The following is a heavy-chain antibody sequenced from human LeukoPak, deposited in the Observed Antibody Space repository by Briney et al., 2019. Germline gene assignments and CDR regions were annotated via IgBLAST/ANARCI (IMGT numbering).Heavy chain of an antibody. CDR1: GGSISSGRYY. CDR3: AGYDFWSGLDY. CDR2: IYTSGST. D-gene: IGHD3-3*01. Sequence: SETLSLTCTVSGGSISSGRYYWSWIRQPAGKGLEWIGRIYTSGSTNYNPSLKSRVTISVDTSKNQFSLKLSSVTAADTAVYYCAGYDFWSGLDYWGQGTLVTVSS. J-gene: IGHJ4*02. V-gene: IGHV4-61*02.